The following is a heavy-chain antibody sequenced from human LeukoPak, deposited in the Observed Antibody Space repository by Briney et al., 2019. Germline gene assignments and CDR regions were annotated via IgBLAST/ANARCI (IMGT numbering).Heavy chain of an antibody. D-gene: IGHD3-22*01. CDR2: ILVGGST. CDR1: GFTFSSYA. Sequence: GGSLRLSCAASGFTFSSYAMGWVRQAPGKGLEWVSSILVGGSTYYADSVKGRFTISRDNSKNTLYLQMNSLRAEDTAVYYCAKGRGYDSSGYFDYWGQGTLVTVSS. V-gene: IGHV3-23*01. CDR3: AKGRGYDSSGYFDY. J-gene: IGHJ4*02.